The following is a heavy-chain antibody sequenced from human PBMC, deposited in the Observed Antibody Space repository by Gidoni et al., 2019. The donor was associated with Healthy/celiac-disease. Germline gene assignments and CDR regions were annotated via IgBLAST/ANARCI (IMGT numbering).Heavy chain of an antibody. CDR1: GFSLSTSGVG. V-gene: IGHV2-5*01. CDR2: MYWNDDK. CDR3: AHSKGQQLVDPYPDYYYYGMDV. D-gene: IGHD6-13*01. Sequence: QITLKESGPTLVKPKQTLTLPCTFSGFSLSTSGVGVGWIRQPPGKALEWLALMYWNDDKRDIPALKSRLTITKDTSKNQLVLTMTNMDPVDTATYYCAHSKGQQLVDPYPDYYYYGMDVWGQGTTVTVSS. J-gene: IGHJ6*02.